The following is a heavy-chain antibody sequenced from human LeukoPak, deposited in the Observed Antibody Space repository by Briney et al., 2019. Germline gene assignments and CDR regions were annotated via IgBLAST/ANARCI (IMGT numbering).Heavy chain of an antibody. D-gene: IGHD3-10*01. CDR3: ARHNKTPTYYYGSGSYFDS. Sequence: PSETLSLTCTVPGGSINTYYWSWIRHPPGKGLELIGNIHYRGSPNYNPSLKSRVTISVDTSNNQFSLKLRSVTAADTAVYYCARHNKTPTYYYGSGSYFDSWGQGTLVTVSS. CDR2: IHYRGSP. CDR1: GGSINTYY. J-gene: IGHJ4*02. V-gene: IGHV4-59*08.